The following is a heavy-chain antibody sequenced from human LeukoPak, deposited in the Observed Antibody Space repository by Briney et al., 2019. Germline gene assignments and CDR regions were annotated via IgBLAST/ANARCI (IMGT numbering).Heavy chain of an antibody. J-gene: IGHJ4*02. V-gene: IGHV3-30*03. CDR3: ARINFDY. Sequence: PGGSLGLSCAASGFNFSTYGMHWVRQAPGKGLEWVAVISYDGINKYYADSVKGRFTISRDNSKNTLYLQMNSLRAEDTAVYYCARINFDYWGQGTLVTVSS. CDR2: ISYDGINK. CDR1: GFNFSTYG.